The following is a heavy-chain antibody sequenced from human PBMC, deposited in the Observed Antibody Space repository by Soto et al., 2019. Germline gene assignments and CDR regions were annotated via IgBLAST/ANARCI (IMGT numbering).Heavy chain of an antibody. J-gene: IGHJ4*02. CDR2: ISAPAGGT. CDR1: GLPFNNYA. D-gene: IGHD5-12*01. CDR3: AKCAPLGSGYDSAFDS. Sequence: EVQLLESGEGLVQLGGSLSSPVPAPGLPFNNYASSWVRQAPGRGREWVSLISAPAGGTYYAASVQGRFTISRDNSQDTLYLQMNSMRAEDTAVYYCAKCAPLGSGYDSAFDSWGRGTLVAVSS. V-gene: IGHV3-23*01.